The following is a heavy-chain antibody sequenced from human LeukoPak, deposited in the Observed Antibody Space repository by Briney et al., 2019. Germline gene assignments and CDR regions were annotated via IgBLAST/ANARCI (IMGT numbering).Heavy chain of an antibody. Sequence: SETLSLTCTVSNGSISSSSYYWGWIRQPPGKGLEWIGSICYSGSTNYNPSLKSRVTISVDTSKNQFSLKLSSVTAADTAVYYCARTRVDYLYGMDVWGQGTTVTVSS. CDR3: ARTRVDYLYGMDV. CDR2: ICYSGST. V-gene: IGHV4-39*07. J-gene: IGHJ6*02. CDR1: NGSISSSSYY. D-gene: IGHD3-3*01.